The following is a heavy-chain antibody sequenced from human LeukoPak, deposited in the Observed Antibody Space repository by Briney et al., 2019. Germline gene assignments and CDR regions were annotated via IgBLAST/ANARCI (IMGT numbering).Heavy chain of an antibody. J-gene: IGHJ6*02. CDR3: ARDYGYGGTMTYYYYGMDV. V-gene: IGHV4-4*07. CDR1: GGSTSSYY. CDR2: IYTSGST. Sequence: SETLSLTCTVSGGSTSSYYWSWIRQPAGKGLEWIGRIYTSGSTNYNPSLKSRVTMSVDTSKNQFSLKLSSVTAADTAVYYCARDYGYGGTMTYYYYGMDVWGQGTTVTVSS. D-gene: IGHD4-23*01.